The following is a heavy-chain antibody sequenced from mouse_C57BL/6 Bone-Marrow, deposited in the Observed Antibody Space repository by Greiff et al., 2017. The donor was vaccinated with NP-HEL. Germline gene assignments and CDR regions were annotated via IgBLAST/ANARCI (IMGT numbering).Heavy chain of an antibody. D-gene: IGHD1-1*01. V-gene: IGHV1-61*01. CDR2: IYPSDSET. Sequence: QVQLQQPGAELVRPGFSVKLSCKASGYTFTSYWMDWVKQRPGQGLEWIGNIYPSDSETHYNQKFKDKATLTVDKSSSTAYMQLSSLTSEDSAVYYCARSDGSSYYVFAYWGQGTLVTVSA. J-gene: IGHJ3*01. CDR1: GYTFTSYW. CDR3: ARSDGSSYYVFAY.